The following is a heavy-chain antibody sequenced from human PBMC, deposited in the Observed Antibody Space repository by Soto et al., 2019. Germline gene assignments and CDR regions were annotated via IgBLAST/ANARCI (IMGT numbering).Heavy chain of an antibody. D-gene: IGHD2-2*01. J-gene: IGHJ4*02. CDR1: GFTFSTYW. CDR3: ARGWGSASCPYSFEC. V-gene: IGHV3-7*01. CDR2: IRQDGSET. Sequence: PGGSLRLSCEGSGFTFSTYWMSWVRQAPGKGLEWVATIRQDGSETQYLDSVKGRFTILRDNAKNMVSLQMNSLRGEDTAVYYCARGWGSASCPYSFECWGEGA.